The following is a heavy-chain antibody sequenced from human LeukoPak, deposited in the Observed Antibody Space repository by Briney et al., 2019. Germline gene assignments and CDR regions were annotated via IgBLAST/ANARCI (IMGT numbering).Heavy chain of an antibody. CDR3: ARETSLAGFASGLGFNY. V-gene: IGHV4-39*07. J-gene: IGHJ4*02. CDR1: GGSISSSSYY. CDR2: IYHSGST. Sequence: SETLSLTCTVSGGSISSSSYYWGWIRQPPGKGLEWIGSIYHSGSTYYNPSLKSRVTISVDTSKNQFSLKLSSVTAADTAVYYCARETSLAGFASGLGFNYWGQGILVTVSS. D-gene: IGHD6-19*01.